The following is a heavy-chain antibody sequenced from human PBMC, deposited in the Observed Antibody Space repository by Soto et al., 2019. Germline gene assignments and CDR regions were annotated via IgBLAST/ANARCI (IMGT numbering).Heavy chain of an antibody. D-gene: IGHD6-13*01. V-gene: IGHV3-23*01. CDR1: GFTFSSYA. CDR2: ISGSGGST. Sequence: GGSLRLSCAASGFTFSSYAMSWVRQAPGKGLEWVSAISGSGGSTYYADSVKGRFTISRDNSKNTLYLQMNSLRAEDTAVYYCAKGLHVISRYELSYYYGMDVWGQGATVTVSS. CDR3: AKGLHVISRYELSYYYGMDV. J-gene: IGHJ6*02.